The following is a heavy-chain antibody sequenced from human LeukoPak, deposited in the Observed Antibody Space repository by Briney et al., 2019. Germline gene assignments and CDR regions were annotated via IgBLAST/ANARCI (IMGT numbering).Heavy chain of an antibody. CDR1: GGTFSSYA. CDR3: AHSNLEWLLSLDY. J-gene: IGHJ4*02. V-gene: IGHV1-69*04. D-gene: IGHD3-3*01. Sequence: SVKVSCKASGGTFSSYAISWVRQAPGQGLEWMGRIIPILGIANYAQKFQGRVTITADKSTSTAYMELSSLRSEDTAVYYCAHSNLEWLLSLDYWGQGTLVTVSS. CDR2: IIPILGIA.